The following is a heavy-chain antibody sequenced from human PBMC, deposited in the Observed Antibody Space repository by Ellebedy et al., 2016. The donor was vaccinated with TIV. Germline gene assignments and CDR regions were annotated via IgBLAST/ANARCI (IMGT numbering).Heavy chain of an antibody. Sequence: MPSETLSLTCTVPGGSISSYYWSWIRQPPGKGLEWIGYIYYSGSTNYNPSLKSRVTISVDTSKNQFSLKLSSVTAADTAVYYCARHVVPGGGVDYWGQGTLVTVSS. CDR3: ARHVVPGGGVDY. CDR2: IYYSGST. CDR1: GGSISSYY. J-gene: IGHJ4*02. V-gene: IGHV4-59*08. D-gene: IGHD3-16*01.